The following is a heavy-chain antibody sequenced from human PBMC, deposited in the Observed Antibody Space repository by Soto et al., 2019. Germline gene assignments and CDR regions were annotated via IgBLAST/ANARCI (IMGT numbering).Heavy chain of an antibody. CDR1: GFTFSDYY. CDR3: ARDEKLVYSYGHGVRYYYYMDV. D-gene: IGHD5-18*01. J-gene: IGHJ6*03. V-gene: IGHV3-11*01. Sequence: GGSLRLSCAASGFTFSDYYMSWIRQAPGKGLEWVSYISSSGSTIYYADSVKGRFTISRDNAKNSLYLQMNSLRAEDTAVYYCARDEKLVYSYGHGVRYYYYMDVWGKGTTVTVSS. CDR2: ISSSGSTI.